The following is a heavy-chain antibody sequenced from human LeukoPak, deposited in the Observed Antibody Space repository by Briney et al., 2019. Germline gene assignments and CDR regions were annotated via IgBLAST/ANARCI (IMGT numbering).Heavy chain of an antibody. CDR3: ARSSLRYFDWLLQKPREYYFDY. CDR1: GYTFTSYY. V-gene: IGHV1-69*02. J-gene: IGHJ4*02. Sequence: GASVKVSCKASGYTFTSYYMHWVRQAPGQGLEWMGRIIPILGIANYAQKFQGRVTITADKSTSTAYMELSSLRSEDTAVYYCARSSLRYFDWLLQKPREYYFDYWGQGTLVTVSS. CDR2: IIPILGIA. D-gene: IGHD3-9*01.